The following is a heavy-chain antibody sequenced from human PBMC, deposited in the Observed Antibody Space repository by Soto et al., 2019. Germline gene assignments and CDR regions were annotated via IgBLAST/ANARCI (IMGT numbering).Heavy chain of an antibody. V-gene: IGHV1-3*01. J-gene: IGHJ4*02. CDR2: ISPGGGNT. CDR1: GFTFSSYV. CDR3: ARDLIATPGALFDF. D-gene: IGHD6-13*01. Sequence: ASVKVSCKASGFTFSSYVIHWVRQAPGQGLEWMGWISPGGGNTRYSQKFQNRFTVTWDTSATTAYMELSSLRSEDTALFYCARDLIATPGALFDFWGQGTLVTVSS.